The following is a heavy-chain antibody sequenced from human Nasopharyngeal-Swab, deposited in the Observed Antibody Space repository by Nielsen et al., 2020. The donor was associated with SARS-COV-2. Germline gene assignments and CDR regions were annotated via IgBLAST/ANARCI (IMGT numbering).Heavy chain of an antibody. CDR1: GFTLRRNE. V-gene: IGHV3-30-3*01. J-gene: IGHJ4*02. CDR3: ARERAFIVAEGLDY. CDR2: ISYDGSNK. Sequence: GASLKISCAASGFTLRRNEKKRGREERGKGLEWVAVISYDGSNKYYADSVKGRFTISRDNSKNTLYLQMNSLRAEDTAVYYCARERAFIVAEGLDYWGQGTLVTVSS. D-gene: IGHD2-15*01.